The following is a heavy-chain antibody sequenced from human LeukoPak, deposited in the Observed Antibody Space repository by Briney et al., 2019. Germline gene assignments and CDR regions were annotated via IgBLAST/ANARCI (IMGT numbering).Heavy chain of an antibody. D-gene: IGHD6-6*01. V-gene: IGHV1-46*01. CDR1: ASTFSTYA. CDR2: INPSAGST. J-gene: IGHJ4*02. CDR3: AGYSSSSSY. Sequence: EASVKVSCKASASTFSTYAIHWVRQAPGQGLEWMGIINPSAGSTTYAQKFQGRVTMTRDMSTNTVYMELSSLRSEDTAVYFCAGYSSSSSYWGQGTLVTVSS.